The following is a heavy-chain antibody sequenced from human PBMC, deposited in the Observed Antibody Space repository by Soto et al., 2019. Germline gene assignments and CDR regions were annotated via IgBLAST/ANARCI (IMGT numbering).Heavy chain of an antibody. D-gene: IGHD1-26*01. Sequence: SETLSLTCTVSGGSISSYYWSWIRQPPGKGLEYIGYIYYSGSTNYNPSLKSRVTISVDTSKKQFSLKLSSVTAADTAGYYCARSLYSGSYTNWFDPWGQGTLVTVSS. CDR2: IYYSGST. V-gene: IGHV4-59*01. CDR3: ARSLYSGSYTNWFDP. J-gene: IGHJ5*02. CDR1: GGSISSYY.